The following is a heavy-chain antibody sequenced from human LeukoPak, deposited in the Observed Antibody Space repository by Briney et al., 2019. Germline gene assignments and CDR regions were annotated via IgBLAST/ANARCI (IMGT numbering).Heavy chain of an antibody. CDR1: GFTVSSNY. D-gene: IGHD1-26*01. Sequence: GGSLRLSCAASGFTVSSNYMSWVRQAPGKGLEWVSVIYSGGSTYYADSVKGRFTISRDNSKNTLYLQMNSPRAEDTAVYYCARDWEGLGEYWYFDLWGRGTLVTVSS. CDR2: IYSGGST. J-gene: IGHJ2*01. CDR3: ARDWEGLGEYWYFDL. V-gene: IGHV3-53*01.